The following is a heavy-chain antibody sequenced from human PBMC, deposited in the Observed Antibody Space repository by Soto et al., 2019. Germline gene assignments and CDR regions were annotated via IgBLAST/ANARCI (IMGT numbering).Heavy chain of an antibody. J-gene: IGHJ6*02. CDR1: GGSISSSSYY. CDR3: ARYNWNHYAMDV. D-gene: IGHD1-20*01. CDR2: IYYSGST. V-gene: IGHV4-39*01. Sequence: PSETLSLTCTVPGGSISSSSYYWGWIRQPPGKGLEWIGSIYYSGSTYYNPSLKSRVTISVDTSKNQFSLKLSSVTAADTAVYYCARYNWNHYAMDVWGQGTTVTVSS.